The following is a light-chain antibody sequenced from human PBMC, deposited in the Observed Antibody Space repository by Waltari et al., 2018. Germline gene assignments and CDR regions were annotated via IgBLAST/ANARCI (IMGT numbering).Light chain of an antibody. J-gene: IGKJ2*03. CDR3: LQHNSYPYS. V-gene: IGKV1-17*01. Sequence: DIQLTQSPSSLSASVGDTLNITCRASQGISRYLNWFQQKPGKAPKLLIYAASSLESGVPSRFSGSGSGTEFTLTISSLQPEDFAAYYCLQHNSYPYSFGQGTKVEIK. CDR2: AAS. CDR1: QGISRY.